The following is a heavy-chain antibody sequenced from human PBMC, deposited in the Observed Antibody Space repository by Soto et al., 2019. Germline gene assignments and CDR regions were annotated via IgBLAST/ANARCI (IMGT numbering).Heavy chain of an antibody. D-gene: IGHD6-6*01. CDR1: GFTFSSYA. J-gene: IGHJ6*02. CDR3: AYSIADNHYYCTYAMDD. V-gene: IGHV3-23*01. Sequence: GGSVRLSCAASGFTFSSYAMSWVRQAPGKGLEWVSAISGSGGSTYYADSVKGRFTISRDNSKNTLYLQMNSLRAEDTAVYYCAYSIADNHYYCTYAMDDWAQGNTVTVSS. CDR2: ISGSGGST.